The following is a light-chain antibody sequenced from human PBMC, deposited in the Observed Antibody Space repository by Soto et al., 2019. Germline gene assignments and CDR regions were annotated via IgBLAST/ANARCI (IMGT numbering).Light chain of an antibody. Sequence: QSVLTQPPSASGTPGQRVTISCSGTSSNIGNHHVSWYQQLPGTAPKLLIYSNNQRPSGVPERFSGSRSATSASLAISGLRSEDEAYYYCAAWDDSLQGVFGGGTKVTVL. V-gene: IGLV1-47*01. CDR1: SSNIGNHH. CDR3: AAWDDSLQGV. CDR2: SNN. J-gene: IGLJ3*02.